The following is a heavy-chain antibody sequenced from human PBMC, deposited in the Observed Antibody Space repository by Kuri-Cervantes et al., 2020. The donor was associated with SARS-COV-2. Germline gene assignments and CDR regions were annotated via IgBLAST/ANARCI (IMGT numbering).Heavy chain of an antibody. CDR2: INHSGST. Sequence: ESLKISCAVYGGSFSGYYWSWIRQPPGKGLEWIGEINHSGSTNYNPSLKSRVTVSVDTSKNQFSPKLSSVTAADTAVYYCARVGEMATITPPYFDYWGQGTLVTVSS. D-gene: IGHD5-24*01. CDR3: ARVGEMATITPPYFDY. V-gene: IGHV4-34*01. CDR1: GGSFSGYY. J-gene: IGHJ4*02.